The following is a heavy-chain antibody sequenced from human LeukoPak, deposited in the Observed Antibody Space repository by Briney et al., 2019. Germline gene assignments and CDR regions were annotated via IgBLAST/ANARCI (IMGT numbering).Heavy chain of an antibody. J-gene: IGHJ5*02. V-gene: IGHV3-30*04. CDR2: ISYDGSNK. D-gene: IGHD4-17*01. CDR3: ARDIRDYGDYNWFDP. CDR1: GFTFGSYA. Sequence: PGGSLRLSCAASGFTFGSYAMHWVRQAPGKGLEWVAVISYDGSNKYYADSVKGRFTISRDNSKNTLYLQMNSLRAEDTAVYYCARDIRDYGDYNWFDPWGQGTLVTVSS.